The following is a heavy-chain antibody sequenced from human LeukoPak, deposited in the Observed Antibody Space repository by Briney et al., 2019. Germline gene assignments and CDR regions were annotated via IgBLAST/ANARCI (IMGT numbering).Heavy chain of an antibody. V-gene: IGHV1-46*01. Sequence: ASVKVSCKASGYTFTSYYVHWVRQAPGQGLEWMGIISPSGASTSYARKFQGRVTMTRDTSISTAYMELTRLRSDDMGVYYCSREAGSGYDPYFDFWGQGTLVTVSS. J-gene: IGHJ4*02. CDR3: SREAGSGYDPYFDF. CDR1: GYTFTSYY. D-gene: IGHD3-22*01. CDR2: ISPSGAST.